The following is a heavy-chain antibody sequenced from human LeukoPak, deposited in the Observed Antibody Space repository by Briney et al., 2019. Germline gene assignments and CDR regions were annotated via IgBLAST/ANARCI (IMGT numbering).Heavy chain of an antibody. CDR3: AKGHSSGYYFDAFDI. V-gene: IGHV3-23*01. J-gene: IGHJ3*02. CDR2: ISGSGGST. D-gene: IGHD3-22*01. Sequence: GGSLRLSCAASEFTFSNYAMSWVRRAPGKGLEWASAISGSGGSTYYADSVKGRFTISRDNSKNTLYLQMNSLRAEDTAVYYCAKGHSSGYYFDAFDIWGQGTMVTVSS. CDR1: EFTFSNYA.